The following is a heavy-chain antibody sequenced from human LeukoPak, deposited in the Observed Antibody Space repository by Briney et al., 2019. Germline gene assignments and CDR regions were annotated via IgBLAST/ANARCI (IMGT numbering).Heavy chain of an antibody. CDR3: ARQGDGYSANWFDP. Sequence: SETLSLTCTVSSGSISSYYWSWIRQPPGKGLEWIGYIYYSGSTNYNPSLKSRVTISVDTSKNQFSLKLSSVTAADTAVYYCARQGDGYSANWFDPWGQGTLVTVSS. CDR1: SGSISSYY. V-gene: IGHV4-59*08. CDR2: IYYSGST. D-gene: IGHD4-4*01. J-gene: IGHJ5*02.